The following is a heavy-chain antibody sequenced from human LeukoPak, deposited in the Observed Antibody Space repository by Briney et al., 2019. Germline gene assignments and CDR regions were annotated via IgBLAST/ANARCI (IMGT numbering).Heavy chain of an antibody. CDR3: TRDKNYYGSGSPYV. Sequence: PGRSLRLSCTASGFTFGDYAMSWVRQAPGKGLEWVGFIRSKAYGGTTEYAASVKGRFTISRDDSKSIAYLQMNSLKTEDTAVYYCTRDKNYYGSGSPYVWGKGTTVTVSS. CDR2: IRSKAYGGTT. V-gene: IGHV3-49*04. CDR1: GFTFGDYA. D-gene: IGHD3-10*01. J-gene: IGHJ6*04.